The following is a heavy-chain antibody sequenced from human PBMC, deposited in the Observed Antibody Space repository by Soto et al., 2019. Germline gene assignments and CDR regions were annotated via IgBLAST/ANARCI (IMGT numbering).Heavy chain of an antibody. CDR2: ISYDGSNK. CDR3: AKGGGDYLRDYYYYYYGMDV. J-gene: IGHJ6*02. D-gene: IGHD4-17*01. V-gene: IGHV3-30*18. CDR1: GFTFSSYG. Sequence: GGSLRLSCAASGFTFSSYGMHWVRQAPGKGLEWVAVISYDGSNKYYADSVKGRFTISRDNSKNRLYLQMNSLRAEDTAVYYCAKGGGDYLRDYYYYYYGMDVWGQGTTVTVSS.